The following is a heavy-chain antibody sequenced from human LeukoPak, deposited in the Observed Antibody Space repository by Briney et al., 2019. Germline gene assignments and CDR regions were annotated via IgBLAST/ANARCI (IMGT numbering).Heavy chain of an antibody. CDR3: ARVAEGYCSGGSCYDYYFDY. V-gene: IGHV4-30-4*01. CDR1: GGSISSGDYY. D-gene: IGHD2-15*01. CDR2: IYYSGST. J-gene: IGHJ4*02. Sequence: SETLSLTCTVSGGSISSGDYYWSWIRQPPGKGLEWIGYIYYSGSTYYHPSLKSRVTISVDTSKNQFSLKLSSVTAADTAVYYCARVAEGYCSGGSCYDYYFDYWGQGTLVTVSS.